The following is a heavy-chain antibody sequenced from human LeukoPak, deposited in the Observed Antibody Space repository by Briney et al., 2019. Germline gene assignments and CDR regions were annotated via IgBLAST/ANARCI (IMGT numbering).Heavy chain of an antibody. CDR3: AKDLYSYLGAFDI. CDR1: GFTFSGYA. J-gene: IGHJ3*02. Sequence: GGSLRLSCAASGFTFSGYAMSWVRQAPGKGLEWVSAISGSGGSTYYADSVKGRFTISRDNSKNTLYLQMNGLRAEDTAVYYCAKDLYSYLGAFDIWGQGTMVTVSS. CDR2: ISGSGGST. D-gene: IGHD2-21*01. V-gene: IGHV3-23*01.